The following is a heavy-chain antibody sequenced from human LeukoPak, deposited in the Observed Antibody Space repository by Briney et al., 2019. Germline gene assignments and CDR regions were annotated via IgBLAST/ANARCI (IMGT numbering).Heavy chain of an antibody. J-gene: IGHJ6*02. Sequence: SETLSLTCTVSGGSISSGDYYWSWIRQPPGKGLEWIGYIYYIGSTYYNPSLKSRVTISVDTSKNQFSLKLSSVTAADTAVYYCAREAFGELLLGYYYYYGMDVWGQGTTVTVSS. CDR3: AREAFGELLLGYYYYYGMDV. CDR2: IYYIGST. V-gene: IGHV4-30-4*01. D-gene: IGHD3-10*01. CDR1: GGSISSGDYY.